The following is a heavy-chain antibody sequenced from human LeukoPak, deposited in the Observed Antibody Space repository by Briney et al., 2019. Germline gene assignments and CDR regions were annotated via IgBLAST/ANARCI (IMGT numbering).Heavy chain of an antibody. V-gene: IGHV4-59*01. Sequence: ETLSLTCTVSGGSIRIYFWSWSSERPGKGLGWIVYIIYSATTNYNPSLKNRVPMSVDTSKNQFCLKLRSVTAAETAMYYWARVVRQVYVYFDHSGQGSLVTVSS. D-gene: IGHD5/OR15-5a*01. CDR2: IIYSATT. CDR1: GGSIRIYF. CDR3: ARVVRQVYVYFDH. J-gene: IGHJ4*02.